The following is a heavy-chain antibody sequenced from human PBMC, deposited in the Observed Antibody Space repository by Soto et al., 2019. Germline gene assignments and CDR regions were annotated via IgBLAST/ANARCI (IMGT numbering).Heavy chain of an antibody. V-gene: IGHV4-31*03. CDR1: GGSISSGGYY. CDR2: IYYSGST. J-gene: IGHJ4*02. D-gene: IGHD3-3*01. Sequence: SETLSLTCTVSGGSISSGGYYWSWIRQHPGKGLEWIGYIYYSGSTYYNPSLKSRVTISVDTSKNQFSLKLSSVTAADTAVYYCARLYYDFWSGYYTGRQYYFDYWGQGTLVTVSS. CDR3: ARLYYDFWSGYYTGRQYYFDY.